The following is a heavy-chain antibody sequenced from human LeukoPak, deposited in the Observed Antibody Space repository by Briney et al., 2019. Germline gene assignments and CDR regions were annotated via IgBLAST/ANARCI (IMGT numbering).Heavy chain of an antibody. CDR3: ARAPAAPQDYFDY. CDR2: IYYSGST. V-gene: IGHV4-39*01. Sequence: PSETLSLTCTVSGGSISSSSYYWGWIRQPPGKGLEWIGSIYYSGSTYYNPSLKSRVTISVDTSKNQFSLKLSSVTAADTAVYYCARAPAAPQDYFDYWGQGTLVTVSS. J-gene: IGHJ4*02. CDR1: GGSISSSSYY. D-gene: IGHD6-13*01.